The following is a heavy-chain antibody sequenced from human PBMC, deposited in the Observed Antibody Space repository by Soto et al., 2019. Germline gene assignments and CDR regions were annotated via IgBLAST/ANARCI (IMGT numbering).Heavy chain of an antibody. J-gene: IGHJ4*02. CDR2: INVGNGNT. CDR1: GGAFTTYA. V-gene: IGHV1-3*01. D-gene: IGHD3-22*01. CDR3: AYDSSGYLDY. Sequence: ASVKVSCKAFGGAFTTYAMHWVRQAPGQRLEWMGWINVGNGNTKYSQKFQGRVTITRDTSASTAHLELSSLRSEDTAVYYCAYDSSGYLDYWGQGTLVTVSS.